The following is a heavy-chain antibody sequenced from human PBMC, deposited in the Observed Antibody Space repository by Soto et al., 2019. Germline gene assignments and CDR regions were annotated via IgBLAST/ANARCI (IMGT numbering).Heavy chain of an antibody. CDR2: IYHSGST. Sequence: SETLSLTCAVSSGSISSSNWWSWVRQPPGKGLEWIGEIYHSGSTNYNPSLKSRVSISIDNSKNRFSLNVSSVTAADTAVYYCVRDCTGGSCRDAFDVWGRGTMVTVSS. CDR1: SGSISSSNW. D-gene: IGHD2-15*01. J-gene: IGHJ3*01. CDR3: VRDCTGGSCRDAFDV. V-gene: IGHV4-4*02.